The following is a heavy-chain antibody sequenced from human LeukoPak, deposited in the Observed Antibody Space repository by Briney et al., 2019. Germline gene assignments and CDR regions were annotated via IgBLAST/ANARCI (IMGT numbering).Heavy chain of an antibody. CDR2: ITISSRYI. D-gene: IGHD3-10*01. V-gene: IGHV3-21*01. CDR1: GFTFSAYA. Sequence: GGSLRLSCEASGFTFSAYAMTWVRQAPGKGLEWVSSITISSRYIYYADSVKGRFTISRDNAKNSLFLHMNSLRAEDTAVYYCAREDASGSYYRSLDYWGQGTLVTVSS. J-gene: IGHJ4*02. CDR3: AREDASGSYYRSLDY.